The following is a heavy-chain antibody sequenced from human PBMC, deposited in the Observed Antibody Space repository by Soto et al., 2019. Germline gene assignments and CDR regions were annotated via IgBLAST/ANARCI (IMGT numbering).Heavy chain of an antibody. J-gene: IGHJ3*02. D-gene: IGHD1-7*01. CDR3: ARDNEPGTTGSGAFDI. Sequence: QVQLVESGGGVVQPGRSLRLSCAASGFTFSSYAMHWVRQAPGKGLEWVAVISYDGSNKYYADSVKGRFTISRDNSKTTLYLKMNSLRAEDTAVYYCARDNEPGTTGSGAFDIWGQGTMVTVSS. CDR1: GFTFSSYA. CDR2: ISYDGSNK. V-gene: IGHV3-30-3*01.